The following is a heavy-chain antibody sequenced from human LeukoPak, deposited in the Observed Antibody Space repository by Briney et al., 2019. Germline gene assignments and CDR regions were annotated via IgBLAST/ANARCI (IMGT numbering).Heavy chain of an antibody. D-gene: IGHD2-2*02. CDR1: GGTFSSYA. Sequence: SVKVSCKGSGGTFSSYAISWVRQAPGQGVEWMGGIIPIFGTANYAQKFQGRVTITADESTSTAYMQLSSLRSEDTAVYYCARGGLVVPAAIRAPFDYWGQGTLVTVSS. V-gene: IGHV1-69*13. J-gene: IGHJ4*02. CDR3: ARGGLVVPAAIRAPFDY. CDR2: IIPIFGTA.